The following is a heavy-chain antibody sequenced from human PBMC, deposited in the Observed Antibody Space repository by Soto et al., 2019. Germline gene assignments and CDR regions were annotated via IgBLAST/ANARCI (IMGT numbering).Heavy chain of an antibody. V-gene: IGHV1-18*01. CDR1: VYTFTSYG. Sequence: GASVXGSCKSYVYTFTSYGIIFFLQAPGQGLEWMGWISAYNGNTNYAKKLQGRVTMTTDKSTSTAYMELRSLRSDDTAVYYCARALGTNWFDTWGQGTLV. CDR2: ISAYNGNT. J-gene: IGHJ5*02. CDR3: ARALGTNWFDT. D-gene: IGHD1-1*01.